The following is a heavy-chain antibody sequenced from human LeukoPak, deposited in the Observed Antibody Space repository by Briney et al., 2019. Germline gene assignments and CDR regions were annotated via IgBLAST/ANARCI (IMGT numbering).Heavy chain of an antibody. CDR3: ARDTTGTTRPKFDP. CDR1: GYTFTSYA. V-gene: IGHV7-4-1*02. Sequence: GASVKVSCKASGYTFTSYAMNWVRQAPGQGLEWMGWINTNTGNPTYAQGFTGRFVFSLDTSVSTAYLQISSLKAEDTAVYYCARDTTGTTRPKFDPWGQGTLVTVSS. D-gene: IGHD1-1*01. J-gene: IGHJ5*02. CDR2: INTNTGNP.